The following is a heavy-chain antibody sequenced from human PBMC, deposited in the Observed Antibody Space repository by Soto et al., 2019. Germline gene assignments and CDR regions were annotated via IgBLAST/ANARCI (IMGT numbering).Heavy chain of an antibody. CDR2: IYYSGST. Sequence: QVQLQESGPGLVKPSETLSLTCTVSGGSISSYYWSWIRQPPGKGLEWIGYIYYSGSTNYNPSLKSRVTISVDTSKNQFSLKLSSVTAADTAVYYCARHNYYGPPSYFDYWGQGTLVTVSS. V-gene: IGHV4-59*08. CDR1: GGSISSYY. CDR3: ARHNYYGPPSYFDY. D-gene: IGHD3-10*01. J-gene: IGHJ4*02.